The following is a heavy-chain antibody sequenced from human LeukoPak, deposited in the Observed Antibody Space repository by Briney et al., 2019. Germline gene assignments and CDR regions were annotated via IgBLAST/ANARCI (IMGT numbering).Heavy chain of an antibody. J-gene: IGHJ5*02. Sequence: GESLKISCKGSGYSFTSYWIGWVRQMPGKGLEWMGIIYPGDSDTRYSPSFQGQVTISADKSISTAYLQWSTLKASDTAMYYCARDGDPFGDNVWFDPWGQGTLVTVSS. V-gene: IGHV5-51*01. CDR2: IYPGDSDT. D-gene: IGHD2-21*02. CDR3: ARDGDPFGDNVWFDP. CDR1: GYSFTSYW.